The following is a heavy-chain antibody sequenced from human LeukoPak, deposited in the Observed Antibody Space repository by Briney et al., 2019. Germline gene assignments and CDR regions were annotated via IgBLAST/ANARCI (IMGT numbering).Heavy chain of an antibody. Sequence: PSETLSLTCTVSGASISGSSHYFWGWIRQTPGKGLEWIGSIYYSGITYYTPSLKSRLTISVDTSKNQFSLKLNSVTAADTAVYYCARDRSGYSSGWYFIDIWGQGTIVTVSS. CDR2: IYYSGIT. CDR3: ARDRSGYSSGWYFIDI. D-gene: IGHD6-19*01. J-gene: IGHJ3*02. V-gene: IGHV4-39*07. CDR1: GASISGSSHYF.